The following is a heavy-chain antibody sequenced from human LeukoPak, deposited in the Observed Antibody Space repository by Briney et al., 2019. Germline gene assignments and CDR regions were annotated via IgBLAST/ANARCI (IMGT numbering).Heavy chain of an antibody. J-gene: IGHJ1*01. D-gene: IGHD6-19*01. CDR2: ISASNGNT. CDR3: ARTSAWAEYFQH. CDR1: GYTFTSYG. V-gene: IGHV1-18*01. Sequence: ASVKVSCKASGYTFTSYGVSWVRQAPGQGLEWMGWISASNGNTDYAQNLQGRVTMTTDTSTSTAYMELRSLSSDDTAVYYCARTSAWAEYFQHWGQGTLVTVSS.